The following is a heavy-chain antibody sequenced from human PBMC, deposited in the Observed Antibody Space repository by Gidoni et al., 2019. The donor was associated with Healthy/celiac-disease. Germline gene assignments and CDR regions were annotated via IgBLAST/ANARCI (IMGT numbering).Heavy chain of an antibody. CDR3: ARGSARSYYYGSGRLNWFDP. V-gene: IGHV1-8*01. J-gene: IGHJ5*02. D-gene: IGHD3-10*01. CDR2: MNPNRGNT. CDR1: GYTFTGDY. Sequence: QVQLVQSGAEVKKPGASVQVSCKAAGYTFTGDYINWVRQATVQGLEWMGWMNPNRGNTGYAQKFQGRVTMTRTTSISTAYLELSSLRSEDTAVYYCARGSARSYYYGSGRLNWFDPWGQGTLVTVSS.